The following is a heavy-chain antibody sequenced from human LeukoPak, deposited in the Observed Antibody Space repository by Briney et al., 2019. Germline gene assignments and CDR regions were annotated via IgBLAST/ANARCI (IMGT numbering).Heavy chain of an antibody. V-gene: IGHV3-23*01. Sequence: PGGSLRLSCAASGFTFSDYGMSWVRQAPGKGLEWVSAISDSGVTTYYADPVKGRFTISRDNSKTTLYLQMNSLRADDTAVYYCAKGGPTGSNYFDFWGQGTLVTVSS. CDR2: ISDSGVTT. CDR1: GFTFSDYG. J-gene: IGHJ4*02. CDR3: AKGGPTGSNYFDF. D-gene: IGHD1-26*01.